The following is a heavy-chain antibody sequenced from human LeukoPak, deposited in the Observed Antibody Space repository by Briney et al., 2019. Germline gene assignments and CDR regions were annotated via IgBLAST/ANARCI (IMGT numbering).Heavy chain of an antibody. CDR1: GFTFSSYG. J-gene: IGHJ5*02. CDR3: ARDRGVDTAMVNWFDP. CDR2: ISGSGGST. Sequence: GGSLRLSCAASGFTFSSYGMSWVRQAPGKGLEWVSTISGSGGSTYYADSVKGRFTISRDNAKNSLYLQMNSLRAEDTALYYCARDRGVDTAMVNWFDPWGQGTLVTVSS. D-gene: IGHD5-18*01. V-gene: IGHV3-23*01.